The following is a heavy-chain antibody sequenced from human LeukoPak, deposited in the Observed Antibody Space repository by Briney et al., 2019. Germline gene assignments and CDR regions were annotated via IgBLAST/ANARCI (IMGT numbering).Heavy chain of an antibody. CDR2: ISSSGNTI. D-gene: IGHD3-10*01. V-gene: IGHV3-11*04. CDR1: GFTFSDYY. J-gene: IGHJ6*03. CDR3: ARDRGYPSYMDV. Sequence: GGSLRLSCTASGFTFSDYYMSWIRQAPGKGLEWVSYISSSGNTIYYADSVKGRFTISRDNAKNSMFLQMNSLRAEDTAVYYCARDRGYPSYMDVWGKGTTVTVSS.